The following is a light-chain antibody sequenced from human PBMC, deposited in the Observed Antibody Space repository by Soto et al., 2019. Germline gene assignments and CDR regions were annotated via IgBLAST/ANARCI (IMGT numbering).Light chain of an antibody. Sequence: DIQMTQSPSTLSASVGDRVTITCRASQSISNWLAWYQQKPGQAPKVLIYKAFTLESGVPSRFRGSGSGSGYTLTITSLQPDDVATYYCQQYDTYSWTFGQGTKVDIK. CDR1: QSISNW. V-gene: IGKV1-5*03. CDR3: QQYDTYSWT. CDR2: KAF. J-gene: IGKJ1*01.